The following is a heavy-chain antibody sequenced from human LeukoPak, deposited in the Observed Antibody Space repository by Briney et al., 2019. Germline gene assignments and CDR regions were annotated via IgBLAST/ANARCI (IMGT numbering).Heavy chain of an antibody. Sequence: PSETLSLTCAVYGGSFSSYYWSWIRQPPGKGLEWIGYIYYSGSTNYNPSLKSRVTISVDTSKNQFSLKLSSVTAADTAVYYCARVEPTYYDILTGYYNVRPFDIWGQGTMVTVSS. J-gene: IGHJ3*02. CDR1: GGSFSSYY. D-gene: IGHD3-9*01. V-gene: IGHV4-59*01. CDR3: ARVEPTYYDILTGYYNVRPFDI. CDR2: IYYSGST.